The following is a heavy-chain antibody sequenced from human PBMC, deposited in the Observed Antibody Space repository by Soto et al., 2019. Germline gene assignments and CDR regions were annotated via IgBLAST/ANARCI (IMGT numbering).Heavy chain of an antibody. Sequence: QVPVEQSWAEVKKPGASVKVSCKVSGYSLTELYLYWVLQAPVNGLEWMGGFDPEDGETIYARKFQGRVTMTEDTSTDTAYMELTSLRSDDTVVYYCSTGVVDDTGTYYSGMDDWGKGTTVTVS. D-gene: IGHD2-8*02. CDR1: GYSLTELY. J-gene: IGHJ6*04. CDR2: FDPEDGET. V-gene: IGHV1-24*01. CDR3: STGVVDDTGTYYSGMDD.